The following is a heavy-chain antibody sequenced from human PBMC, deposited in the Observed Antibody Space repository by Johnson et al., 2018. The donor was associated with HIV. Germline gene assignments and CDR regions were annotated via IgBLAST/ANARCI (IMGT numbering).Heavy chain of an antibody. V-gene: IGHV3-30*02. J-gene: IGHJ3*02. D-gene: IGHD5-12*01. CDR2: IRYDGSNK. CDR1: GFTFSSYG. Sequence: QVQLVESGGGVVQPGGSLRLSCAAYGFTFSSYGMHWVRQAPGKGLEWVAFIRYDGSNKYYADSVKGRFAISRDNSKNTLYLQMNSLLPEDTAVYYCAKSDSGYDAFDIWGQGTMVTVSS. CDR3: AKSDSGYDAFDI.